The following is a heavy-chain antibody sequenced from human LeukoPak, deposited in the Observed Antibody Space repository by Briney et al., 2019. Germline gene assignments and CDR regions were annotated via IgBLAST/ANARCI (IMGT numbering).Heavy chain of an antibody. CDR1: GYTFTSYD. J-gene: IGHJ6*03. Sequence: ASVKVSCKASGYTFTSYDINWARQATGQGLEWMGWMNPYNGNTGYAQKFEGRVIMTRDTSISTAYLELSSLTSEDTAVYYCARAAVNLHPNHYYYMDVWGKGTTVTVPS. CDR2: MNPYNGNT. V-gene: IGHV1-8*01. CDR3: ARAAVNLHPNHYYYMDV.